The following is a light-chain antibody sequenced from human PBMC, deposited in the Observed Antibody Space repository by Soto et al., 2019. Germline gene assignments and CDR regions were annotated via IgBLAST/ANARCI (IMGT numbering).Light chain of an antibody. Sequence: ERVMTQSPATLSVSPGERATLSCRASQSVSTNLAWYQQKPGQAPRLLIYRASTRATGIPARFSGGGSGTEFTLTISSLQSEDFAVYICQQYNNWPPRWTFGQGTKVEIK. CDR3: QQYNNWPPRWT. CDR1: QSVSTN. CDR2: RAS. V-gene: IGKV3-15*01. J-gene: IGKJ1*01.